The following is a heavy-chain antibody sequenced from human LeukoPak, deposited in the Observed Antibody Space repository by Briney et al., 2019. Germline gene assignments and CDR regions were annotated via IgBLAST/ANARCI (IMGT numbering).Heavy chain of an antibody. CDR3: AKSSYYDSSGYYREYYFDH. CDR2: ISGSGGTT. Sequence: PGGSLRLSCAASGFTFSSYALSWVRQAPGKGLEWVSAISGSGGTTYYADSVKGRFTISNDNSKNTLYLQMDSLRAEDTAVYYCAKSSYYDSSGYYREYYFDHWGQGTLVTVSS. V-gene: IGHV3-23*01. J-gene: IGHJ4*02. D-gene: IGHD3-22*01. CDR1: GFTFSSYA.